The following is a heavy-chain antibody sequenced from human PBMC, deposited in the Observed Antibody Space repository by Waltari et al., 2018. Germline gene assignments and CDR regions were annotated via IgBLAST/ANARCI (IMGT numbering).Heavy chain of an antibody. CDR3: ARRLGYCSSTSCWEIDY. Sequence: QLQLQESGPGLVKPSETLSLTCTVSGGSISSSSYYWGWIRQPPGKGLEWIGSIYYSGSTYYNPSLKSRVTISVDTSKNQFSLKLSSVTAADTAVYYCARRLGYCSSTSCWEIDYWGQGTLVTVSS. CDR1: GGSISSSSYY. CDR2: IYYSGST. D-gene: IGHD2-2*01. V-gene: IGHV4-39*01. J-gene: IGHJ4*02.